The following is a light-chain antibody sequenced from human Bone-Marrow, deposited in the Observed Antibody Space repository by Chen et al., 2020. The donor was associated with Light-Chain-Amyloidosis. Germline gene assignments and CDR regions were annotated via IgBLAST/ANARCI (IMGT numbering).Light chain of an antibody. CDR2: GSS. Sequence: EIVLTQSPGTLSLSPGEGANLTCRASQTISSNYLTWYQQKLGQSPRLLIYGSSSRATGIPDRYNGSGCGTDFTLTINGREPEDMAMEYCQQYGKSPLTFGGGTKVKIK. CDR3: QQYGKSPLT. CDR1: QTISSNY. V-gene: IGKV3-20*01. J-gene: IGKJ4*01.